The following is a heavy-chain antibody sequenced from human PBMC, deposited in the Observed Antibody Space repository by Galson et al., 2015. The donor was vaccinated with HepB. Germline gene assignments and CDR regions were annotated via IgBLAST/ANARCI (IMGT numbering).Heavy chain of an antibody. J-gene: IGHJ4*02. CDR1: GYTFTSYA. CDR2: INAGNGNT. V-gene: IGHV1-3*01. D-gene: IGHD3-16*02. CDR3: ARRRIMITFGGVIGNFDY. Sequence: SVKVSCKASGYTFTSYAMHWVRQAPGQRLEWMGWINAGNGNTKYSQKFQGRVTITRDTSASTAYMELSSLRSEDTAVYYCARRRIMITFGGVIGNFDYWGQGTLVTVSS.